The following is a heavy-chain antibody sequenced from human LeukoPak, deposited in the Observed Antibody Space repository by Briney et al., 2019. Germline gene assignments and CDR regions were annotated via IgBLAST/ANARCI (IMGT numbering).Heavy chain of an antibody. D-gene: IGHD2-2*03. J-gene: IGHJ4*02. CDR2: INHSGST. Sequence: PSETLSLTCTVSGGSISSSGYYWSWIRQPPGKGLEWIGEINHSGSTNYNPSLKSRVTISVDTSKNQFSLKLSSVTAADTAVYYCARHVRTGYCSSTSCYGPRYYFDYWGQGTLVTVSS. CDR1: GGSISSSGYY. CDR3: ARHVRTGYCSSTSCYGPRYYFDY. V-gene: IGHV4-39*01.